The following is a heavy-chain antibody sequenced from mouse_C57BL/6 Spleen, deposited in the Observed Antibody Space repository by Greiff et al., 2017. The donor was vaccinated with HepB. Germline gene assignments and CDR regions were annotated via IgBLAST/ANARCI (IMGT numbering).Heavy chain of an antibody. D-gene: IGHD2-5*01. CDR3: AREANYSNFNAMDY. CDR1: GYTFTSYW. Sequence: VQLQQPGAELVRPGTSVKLSCKASGYTFTSYWMHWVKQRPGQGLEWIGVIDPSDSYTNYNQKFKGKATLTVDTSSSTAYMQLSSLTSEDSAVYYCAREANYSNFNAMDYWGQGTSVTVSS. V-gene: IGHV1-59*01. J-gene: IGHJ4*01. CDR2: IDPSDSYT.